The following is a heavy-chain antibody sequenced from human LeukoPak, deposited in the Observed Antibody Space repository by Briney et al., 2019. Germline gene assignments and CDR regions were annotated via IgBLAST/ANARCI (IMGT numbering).Heavy chain of an antibody. D-gene: IGHD6-13*01. CDR2: INPNSGGT. V-gene: IGHV1-2*02. CDR1: GYTFTGYY. Sequence: ASVKVSCKASGYTFTGYYMHWVRQAPGQGLEWMGWINPNSGGTNYAQKFQGRVTMTRDTSISTAYMELSSLRSEDTAVYYCARDVRGSSWYYYYYMDVWGKGTTVTVSS. CDR3: ARDVRGSSWYYYYYMDV. J-gene: IGHJ6*03.